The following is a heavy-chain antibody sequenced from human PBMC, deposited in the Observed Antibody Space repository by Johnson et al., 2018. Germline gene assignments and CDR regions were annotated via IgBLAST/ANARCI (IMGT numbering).Heavy chain of an antibody. CDR3: ARGRSKDTDLPPYGMDV. Sequence: QVQLVQSGGGLVQPGRSLRLSCAASGFTFDDYAMHWVRQAPGKGLEWVAVISYDGSNKYYADSVKGRFTISRDNSKNTLYLQMNSLGAEDTAVYYCARGRSKDTDLPPYGMDVWGQGTTVTVSS. CDR1: GFTFDDYA. J-gene: IGHJ6*02. V-gene: IGHV3-30*03. CDR2: ISYDGSNK. D-gene: IGHD5-18*01.